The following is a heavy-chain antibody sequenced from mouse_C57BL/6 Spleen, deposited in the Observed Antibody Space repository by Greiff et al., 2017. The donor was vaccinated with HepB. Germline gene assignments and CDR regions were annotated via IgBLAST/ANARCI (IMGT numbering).Heavy chain of an antibody. CDR1: GFTFSNYW. J-gene: IGHJ1*03. D-gene: IGHD4-1*01. V-gene: IGHV6-3*01. CDR2: IRLKSDNYAT. CDR3: TGSGTEYWYFDV. Sequence: EVKLVESGGGLVQPGGSMKLSCVASGFTFSNYWMNWVRQSPEKGLEWVAQIRLKSDNYATHYAESVKGRFTISRDDSKSSVYLQMNNLRAEDTGIDYCTGSGTEYWYFDVWGTGTTVTVSS.